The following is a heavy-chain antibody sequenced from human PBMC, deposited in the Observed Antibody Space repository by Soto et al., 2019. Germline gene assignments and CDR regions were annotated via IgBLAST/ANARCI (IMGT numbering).Heavy chain of an antibody. Sequence: QVQLVQSGAKVKRPGSSVKVSCKASGGTFNSHTINWVRQAPGQGLEWVGRVVPLLGIESHPQKFKARLTITADLSTDSVFMELSNLRSEDTAVYYCTRYRPELAVVPVPRQHCDSWGPGTLLTVSS. D-gene: IGHD1-1*01. CDR2: VVPLLGIE. CDR3: TRYRPELAVVPVPRQHCDS. V-gene: IGHV1-69*02. CDR1: GGTFNSHT. J-gene: IGHJ4*02.